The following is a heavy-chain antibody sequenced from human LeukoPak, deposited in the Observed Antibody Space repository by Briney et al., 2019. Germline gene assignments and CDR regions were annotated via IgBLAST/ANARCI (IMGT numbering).Heavy chain of an antibody. V-gene: IGHV1-2*04. J-gene: IGHJ4*02. CDR3: ARQSGYSYGYALDY. Sequence: ASVKVSCKASGYTFTGYYMHWVRQAPGQGLEWMGWINPNSGGTNYAQKFQGWVTMTRDTSISTAYMELSRLRSDDTAVYYCARQSGYSYGYALDYWGQGTLVTVSS. D-gene: IGHD5-18*01. CDR1: GYTFTGYY. CDR2: INPNSGGT.